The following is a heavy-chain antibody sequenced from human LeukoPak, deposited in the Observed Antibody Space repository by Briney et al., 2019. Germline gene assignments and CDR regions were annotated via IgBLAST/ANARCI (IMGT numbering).Heavy chain of an antibody. V-gene: IGHV3-48*03. CDR1: GFTFSSYE. Sequence: GGSLRLSCAASGFTFSSYEMNWVRQAPGKGLEWVSYISSSGSTIYYADSVKGRFTISRDNAKNSLYLQMNSLRAEDTAVYYCARDPAASHGYADYYYYMDVWGKGTTVTISS. CDR3: ARDPAASHGYADYYYYMDV. CDR2: ISSSGSTI. J-gene: IGHJ6*03. D-gene: IGHD5-12*01.